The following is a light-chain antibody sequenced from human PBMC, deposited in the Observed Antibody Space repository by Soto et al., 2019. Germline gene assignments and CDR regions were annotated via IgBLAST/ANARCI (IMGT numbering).Light chain of an antibody. CDR2: DIS. J-gene: IGKJ4*01. Sequence: IVFIESPSTRPFSPVEGAHLSGRASEGLTNSYLAWYQQKPGQAPSLLIYDISARATGIPTRFSGSGSGTEFTLTISSLQSEDFAVYYCQQYNDWPLTFGGGTKVDI. V-gene: IGKV3D-15*01. CDR1: EGLTNSY. CDR3: QQYNDWPLT.